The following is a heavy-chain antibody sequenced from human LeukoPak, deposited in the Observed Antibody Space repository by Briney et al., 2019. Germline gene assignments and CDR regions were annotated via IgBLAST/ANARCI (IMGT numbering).Heavy chain of an antibody. Sequence: PGGSLSLSCTASGFSFSDAWRTWVRQAPGKGLEWVGRIKSKTSGGTTDYAAPVKGRFTISRDDSKNTLYLQMNSLKTEDTGVYYCTTPPDWGQGTLVTVSS. J-gene: IGHJ4*02. CDR2: IKSKTSGGTT. V-gene: IGHV3-15*01. CDR1: GFSFSDAW. CDR3: TTPPD.